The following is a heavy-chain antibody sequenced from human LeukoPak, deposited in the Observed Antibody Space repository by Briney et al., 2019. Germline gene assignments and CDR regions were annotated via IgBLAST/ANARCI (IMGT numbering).Heavy chain of an antibody. J-gene: IGHJ6*03. Sequence: SETLSLTCTVSGDSVSSGSNYWSWIRQPAGKGLEWIGRIYNSWTTNYNPSLKSRVTISVDTSKNQFSLKLSPVTAADTAVYYCARVPRGSTVGTLPYFYYYMDVWGKGTTVIVSS. CDR1: GDSVSSGSNY. CDR2: IYNSWTT. CDR3: ARVPRGSTVGTLPYFYYYMDV. V-gene: IGHV4-61*02. D-gene: IGHD1-26*01.